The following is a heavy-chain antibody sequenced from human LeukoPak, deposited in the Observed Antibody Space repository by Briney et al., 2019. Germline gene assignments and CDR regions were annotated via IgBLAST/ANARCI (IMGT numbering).Heavy chain of an antibody. Sequence: GGSLRLSCAASGFTFSSYAMSWVRQAPGKGLEWVSSISSSSSYIYYADSVKGRFTISRDNAKNSLYLQMNSLRAEDTAVYYCARNRALYYYDSSGFDYWGQGTLVTVSS. CDR2: ISSSSSYI. J-gene: IGHJ4*02. V-gene: IGHV3-21*01. CDR3: ARNRALYYYDSSGFDY. D-gene: IGHD3-22*01. CDR1: GFTFSSYA.